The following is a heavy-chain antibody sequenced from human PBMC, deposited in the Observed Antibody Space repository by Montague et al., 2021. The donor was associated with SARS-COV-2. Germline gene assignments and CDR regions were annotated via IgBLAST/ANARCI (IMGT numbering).Heavy chain of an antibody. D-gene: IGHD1-26*01. CDR3: ARKGSGRSDLAY. CDR2: IYHTGST. Sequence: SETLSLTCAMFGESISTDNWWTRLRLPPGKGLEWVGDIYHTGSTKYKPSLKSRVSMSVDKSWHQFSLRVASVTAAATAIYYCARKGSGRSDLAYWGQGTLVTVSS. V-gene: IGHV4-4*02. J-gene: IGHJ4*02. CDR1: GESISTDNW.